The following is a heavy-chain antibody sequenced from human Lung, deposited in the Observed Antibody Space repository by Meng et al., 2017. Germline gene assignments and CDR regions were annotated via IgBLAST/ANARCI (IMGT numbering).Heavy chain of an antibody. CDR3: ARGRRNEPLFDY. CDR1: GGSFSTHT. J-gene: IGHJ4*02. Sequence: VQLVHSGAEVKKPGSSVKVACKTFGGSFSTHTFSWVRQAPGQGLEWMGALIAVFDKTKAAPRFQDRVTFTADESTSTAYMELSSLTFDDTAVYFCARGRRNEPLFDYWGQGTLVTVSS. D-gene: IGHD1-14*01. CDR2: LIAVFDKT. V-gene: IGHV1-69*13.